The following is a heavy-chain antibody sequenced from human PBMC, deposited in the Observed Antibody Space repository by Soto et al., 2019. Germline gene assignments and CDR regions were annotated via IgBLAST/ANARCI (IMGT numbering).Heavy chain of an antibody. D-gene: IGHD4-17*01. Sequence: QVQLVESGGGAVQPGRSLRLSCAASGFTFDSHGMHWVRQAPGKGLEWVAVISSDGNNKYYADSVKGRFTICRDNFNNLLYLHIRTLTAEDTAVSYCAKELRPNTVTTCGSWGQGTLVTVSS. CDR1: GFTFDSHG. J-gene: IGHJ5*02. CDR3: AKELRPNTVTTCGS. V-gene: IGHV3-30*18. CDR2: ISSDGNNK.